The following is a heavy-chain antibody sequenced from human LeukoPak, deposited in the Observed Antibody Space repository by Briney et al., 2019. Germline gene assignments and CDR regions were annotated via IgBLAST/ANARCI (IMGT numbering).Heavy chain of an antibody. CDR2: ISYDGSNK. V-gene: IGHV3-30*18. CDR1: GFTFSSYG. CDR3: AKDPQDIVVVVAATRDGGVDY. J-gene: IGHJ4*02. D-gene: IGHD2-15*01. Sequence: GRSLRLSCAASGFTFSSYGMHWVRQAPGKGLEWVAVISYDGSNKYYADSVKGRFTISRDNSKNTLYLQMNSLRAEDTAVYYCAKDPQDIVVVVAATRDGGVDYWGQGTLVTVSS.